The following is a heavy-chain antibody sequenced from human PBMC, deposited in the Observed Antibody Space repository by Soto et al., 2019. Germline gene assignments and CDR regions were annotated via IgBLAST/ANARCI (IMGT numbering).Heavy chain of an antibody. V-gene: IGHV1-2*02. CDR1: GYTLTGYY. J-gene: IGHJ3*02. D-gene: IGHD1-26*01. Sequence: ASVKVSCKASGYTLTGYYMHWVRQAPGQGLEWMGWINPNSGGTNYAQKCQGRVTMTRDTSISTAYMELRSLRSDDTAVYYCARSPQPPQWGYLLYAFDIWGQGTMVTVSS. CDR3: ARSPQPPQWGYLLYAFDI. CDR2: INPNSGGT.